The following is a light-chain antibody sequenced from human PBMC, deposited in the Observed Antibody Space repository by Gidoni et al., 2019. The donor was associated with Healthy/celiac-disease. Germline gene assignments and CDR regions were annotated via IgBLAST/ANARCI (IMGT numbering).Light chain of an antibody. V-gene: IGKV3-15*01. CDR3: QQYNNWPLLFT. Sequence: EIVLPQSPATLSVSPGERATLSCRASQSVSSNLAWYQQKPGQAPRLLIYGASTRATGIPARFSGSGSGTEFTLTISSLQSEDFAVYYCQQYNNWPLLFTFGPGTKVDIK. CDR1: QSVSSN. J-gene: IGKJ3*01. CDR2: GAS.